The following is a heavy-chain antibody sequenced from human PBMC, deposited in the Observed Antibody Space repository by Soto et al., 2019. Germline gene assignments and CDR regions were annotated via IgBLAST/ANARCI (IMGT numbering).Heavy chain of an antibody. D-gene: IGHD2-15*01. J-gene: IGHJ4*02. CDR1: GYTFTSYG. CDR3: ARVTKVVVVVAATGTPFDY. CDR2: ISAYNGNT. V-gene: IGHV1-18*01. Sequence: ASVKVSCKASGYTFTSYGISWVRQAPGQGLEWMGWISAYNGNTNYAQKLQGRVTMTTDTSTSTAYMELRSLRSVDTAVYYCARVTKVVVVVAATGTPFDYWGQGTLVTVSS.